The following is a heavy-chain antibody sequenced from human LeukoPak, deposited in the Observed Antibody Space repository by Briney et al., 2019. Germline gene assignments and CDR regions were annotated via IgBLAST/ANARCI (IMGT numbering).Heavy chain of an antibody. CDR1: GFTFTSYV. CDR2: ISYDGSNK. D-gene: IGHD3-10*01. CDR3: AKDELMVRRVIIPFDY. Sequence: PGGSLRLSCAASGFTFTSYVMHWVRQAPGKGLEWVAVISYDGSNKYYADSVKGRFTISKDNSKNTLYLQMNSLRAEDTAVYYCAKDELMVRRVIIPFDYWGQGTLVTVSS. V-gene: IGHV3-30*18. J-gene: IGHJ4*02.